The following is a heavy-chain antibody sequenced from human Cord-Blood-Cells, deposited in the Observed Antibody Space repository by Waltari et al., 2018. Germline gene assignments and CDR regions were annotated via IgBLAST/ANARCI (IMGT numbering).Heavy chain of an antibody. CDR3: ARGGYYYGSGSYYYYYGMDV. D-gene: IGHD3-10*01. CDR2: IIPIFGTA. CDR1: GGTFSSYA. J-gene: IGHJ6*02. Sequence: QSGAEVKKPGSSVKVSCKASGGTFSSYAISWVRQAPGQGLEWMGGIIPIFGTANYAQKFQGRVTITADESTNTAYMELSSLRSEDTAVYYCARGGYYYGSGSYYYYYGMDVWGQGTTVTVSS. V-gene: IGHV1-69*01.